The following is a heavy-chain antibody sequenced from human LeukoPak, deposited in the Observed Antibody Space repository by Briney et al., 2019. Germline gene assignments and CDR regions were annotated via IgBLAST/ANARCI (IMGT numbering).Heavy chain of an antibody. V-gene: IGHV4-34*01. CDR3: AREYSSSDD. J-gene: IGHJ4*02. Sequence: SETLSLTCAVYGGSFSGYYWSWVRQPPGKGLEWIGEINHRGSTNYNPSLKSRVTISVDTSKNQFSLKLSSVTAADTAVYYCAREYSSSDDWGQGTLVTVSS. D-gene: IGHD6-6*01. CDR2: INHRGST. CDR1: GGSFSGYY.